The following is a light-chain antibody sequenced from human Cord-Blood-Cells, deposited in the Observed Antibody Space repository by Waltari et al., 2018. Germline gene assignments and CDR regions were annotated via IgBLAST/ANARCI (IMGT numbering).Light chain of an antibody. J-gene: IGLJ3*02. CDR3: SSYTSSSTWV. CDR2: DVS. V-gene: IGLV2-14*01. Sequence: QSALTQPASVSGSPGPSITIYCTGTSSDVGGYNYVSWYQQHPGKAPKLMIYDVSKRPSGVSNRVAGSKSGNTASLTISGLQAEDEADYYCSSYTSSSTWVFGGGTKLTVL. CDR1: SSDVGGYNY.